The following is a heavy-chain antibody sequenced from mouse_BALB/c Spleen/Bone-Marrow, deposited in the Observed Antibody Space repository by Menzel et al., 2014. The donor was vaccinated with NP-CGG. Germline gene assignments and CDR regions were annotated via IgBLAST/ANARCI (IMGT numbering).Heavy chain of an antibody. CDR1: GFSLPSYG. J-gene: IGHJ2*01. CDR3: AREGPTMITTYCHY. CDR2: IWAGGST. V-gene: IGHV2-9*02. D-gene: IGHD2-4*01. Sequence: QVQLQQSGPGLVAPSQSLSITCTVSGFSLPSYGVHWVRQPPGKGLEWLGVIWAGGSTHYNSARMSRLSFSKDNAKSQFFLKRNILQTDDTAMYDCAREGPTMITTYCHYWREGTTLTVSS.